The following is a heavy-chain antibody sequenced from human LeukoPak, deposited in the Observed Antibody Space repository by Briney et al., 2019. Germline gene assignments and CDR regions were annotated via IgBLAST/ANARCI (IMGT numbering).Heavy chain of an antibody. CDR3: ARVRNSGFRYVDS. D-gene: IGHD5-12*01. CDR1: GYTFTNYA. CDR2: ISAYNGNT. V-gene: IGHV1-18*01. Sequence: GASVKVSCKASGYTFTNYAISWVRQAPGQGLEWVGWISAYNGNTNYAQKLQGRVTMTTDTSTSTAYMDLRSLRSDDTAVYYCARVRNSGFRYVDSWGQGTLVIVSS. J-gene: IGHJ4*02.